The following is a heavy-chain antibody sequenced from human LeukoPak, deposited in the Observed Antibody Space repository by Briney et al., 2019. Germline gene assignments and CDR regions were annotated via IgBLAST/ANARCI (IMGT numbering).Heavy chain of an antibody. CDR3: AREYYDSNKAPAFDI. D-gene: IGHD3-22*01. CDR1: GGPISSYY. Sequence: SETLSLTCTVSGGPISSYYWSWIRQPPGKGLEWIGYIYYSGSTNSNPSLKSRVTISVDTSKNHFSLKLSSVTAADTAVYYCAREYYDSNKAPAFDIWGQGTMVTVSS. J-gene: IGHJ3*02. CDR2: IYYSGST. V-gene: IGHV4-59*12.